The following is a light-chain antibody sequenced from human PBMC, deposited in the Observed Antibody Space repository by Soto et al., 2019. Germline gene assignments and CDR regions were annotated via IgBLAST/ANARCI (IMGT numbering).Light chain of an antibody. Sequence: NQMTQSPSSLSASVGDRVTITCRASLGISNYLAWYQQKPGKVPKLLIYEASTLKSGVPSRFSGSGSGTDFTLTISSLQPEDVATYYCQKYNRSPWTFGQGTKVEIK. CDR3: QKYNRSPWT. V-gene: IGKV1-27*01. CDR2: EAS. CDR1: LGISNY. J-gene: IGKJ1*01.